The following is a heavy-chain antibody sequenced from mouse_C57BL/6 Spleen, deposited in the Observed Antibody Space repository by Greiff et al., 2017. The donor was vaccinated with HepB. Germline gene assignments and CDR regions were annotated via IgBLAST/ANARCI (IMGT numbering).Heavy chain of an antibody. CDR1: GYTFTSYW. Sequence: VQLQQPGAELVKPGASVKLSCKASGYTFTSYWMHWVKQRPGQGLEWIGMIHPNSGSTNYNEKFKSKATLTVDKSSSTAYMQLSSLTSEDSAVYYCARFTTVPYYFDYWGQGTTLTVSS. J-gene: IGHJ2*01. D-gene: IGHD1-1*01. V-gene: IGHV1-64*01. CDR2: IHPNSGST. CDR3: ARFTTVPYYFDY.